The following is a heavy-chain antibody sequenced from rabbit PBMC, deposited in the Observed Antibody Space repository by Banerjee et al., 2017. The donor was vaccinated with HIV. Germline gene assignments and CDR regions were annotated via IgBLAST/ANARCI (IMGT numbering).Heavy chain of an antibody. J-gene: IGHJ4*01. CDR3: ARDKTDAGSGYAFGL. D-gene: IGHD8-1*01. CDR1: GFSFSSSYY. CDR2: IYTGSSSA. V-gene: IGHV1S40*01. Sequence: QSLEESGGDLVKPGASLTLTCTASGFSFSSSYYMCWVRQAPGKGLEWIGSIYTGSSSAYYASWAKGRFTISKASSTTVTLQMTSLTAADTATYFCARDKTDAGSGYAFGLWGQGTLVTVS.